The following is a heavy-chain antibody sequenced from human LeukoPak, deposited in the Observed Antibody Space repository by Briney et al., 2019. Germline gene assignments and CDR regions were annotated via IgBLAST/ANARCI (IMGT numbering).Heavy chain of an antibody. D-gene: IGHD3-3*01. V-gene: IGHV3-21*01. CDR1: GFSFSTYS. CDR3: ASLDFWSGYFDS. Sequence: GGSLRLSCAASGFSFSTYSMNWVRQAPGKGLEWVSSITSSGSYIYYADSVEGRFTISRDNAKNSLYLQMNSLRAEDTAVYYCASLDFWSGYFDSWGQGTLVTVSS. J-gene: IGHJ4*02. CDR2: ITSSGSYI.